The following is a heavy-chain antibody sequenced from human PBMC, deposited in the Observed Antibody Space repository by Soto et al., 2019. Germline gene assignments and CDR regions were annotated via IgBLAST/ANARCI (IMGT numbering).Heavy chain of an antibody. Sequence: QVQLVQSGAEVKKPGASVKVSCKASGYTFTGYYMHWVRQAPGQGLEWMGWINPNSGGTNYAQKFQGRVTMTRDTSISTAYLELSRLRSDDTAVYYCARALDYGDPFDAFDIWGQGTMVTVSS. D-gene: IGHD4-17*01. CDR3: ARALDYGDPFDAFDI. CDR2: INPNSGGT. CDR1: GYTFTGYY. V-gene: IGHV1-2*02. J-gene: IGHJ3*02.